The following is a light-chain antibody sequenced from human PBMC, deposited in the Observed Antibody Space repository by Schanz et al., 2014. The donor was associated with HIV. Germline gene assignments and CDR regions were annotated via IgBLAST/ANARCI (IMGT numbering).Light chain of an antibody. J-gene: IGKJ1*01. CDR1: QSIGDS. Sequence: IQMTQSPATLSASVGDRVTITCRASQSIGDSLAWLQQKPGRAPKVLIYKASTLESGVPSTFRGSGSGTDFTLSISSLQPDDFATYYCLQYHTFPWTFGQGTKVDVK. V-gene: IGKV1-5*03. CDR3: LQYHTFPWT. CDR2: KAS.